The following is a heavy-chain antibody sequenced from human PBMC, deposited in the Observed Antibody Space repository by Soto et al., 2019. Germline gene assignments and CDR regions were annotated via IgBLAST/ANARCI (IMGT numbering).Heavy chain of an antibody. CDR2: IKGITDGETT. V-gene: IGHV3-15*01. Sequence: GGSLRLSCAASGFTFSNAWMSWIRQAPGTRQERVGHIKGITDGETTDYAAPVKDRLSIARDDATTTLNLLIIIMNNNNTAVYYCNSLGGLRGYCLGSNCYAGYWGQGTLVTVSS. CDR1: GFTFSNAW. J-gene: IGHJ4*02. D-gene: IGHD2-2*01. CDR3: NSLGGLRGYCLGSNCYAGY.